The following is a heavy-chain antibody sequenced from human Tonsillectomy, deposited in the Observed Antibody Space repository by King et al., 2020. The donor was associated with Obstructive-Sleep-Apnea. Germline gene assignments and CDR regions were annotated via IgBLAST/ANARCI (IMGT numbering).Heavy chain of an antibody. Sequence: DVQLVESGGGLVQPGGSLRLSCAVSGFTFSRYWMTWVRQAPGKGLEWVANINQDGSEKYYVDSVKGRFTISRDNAKNSLYLQMNSLRAEDTAFYYCAADYYGSNWGQGTLVTVSS. CDR1: GFTFSRYW. CDR2: INQDGSEK. D-gene: IGHD3-10*01. J-gene: IGHJ4*02. CDR3: AADYYGSN. V-gene: IGHV3-7*01.